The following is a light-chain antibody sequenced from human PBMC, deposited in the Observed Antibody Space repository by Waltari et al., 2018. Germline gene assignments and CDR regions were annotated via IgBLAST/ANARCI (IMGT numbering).Light chain of an antibody. J-gene: IGKJ1*01. Sequence: EIVLTQSPGTLSLSPGERGTLSCLARQAVSTSYFVWYQQKPGQAPRLLIYGASRRATGIPDRFSGSGSGTDFTLTISRLEPEDFAMYYCQQYGDSMTFGQGTKVEIK. CDR2: GAS. V-gene: IGKV3-20*01. CDR1: QAVSTSY. CDR3: QQYGDSMT.